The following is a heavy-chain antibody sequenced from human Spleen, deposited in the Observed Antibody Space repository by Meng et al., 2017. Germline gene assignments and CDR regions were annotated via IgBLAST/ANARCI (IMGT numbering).Heavy chain of an antibody. CDR3: ARLSRVGGDYFDY. Sequence: GESLKISCAASGFTFSSYGMHWVRQAPGKGLEWVAVIWYDGSNKYYADSVKGRFTISRDNSKNTLYLQMNSLRAEDTAVYYCARLSRVGGDYFDYWGQGTLVTVSS. CDR2: IWYDGSNK. V-gene: IGHV3-33*01. CDR1: GFTFSSYG. D-gene: IGHD2/OR15-2a*01. J-gene: IGHJ4*02.